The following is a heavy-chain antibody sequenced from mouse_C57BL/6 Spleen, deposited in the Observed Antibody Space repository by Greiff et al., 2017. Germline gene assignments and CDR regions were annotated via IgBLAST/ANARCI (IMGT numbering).Heavy chain of an antibody. CDR2: INPSTGGT. J-gene: IGHJ4*01. CDR1: GYSFTGYY. CDR3: GRDYAMDY. Sequence: VQLQQSGPELVKPGASVKISCKASGYSFTGYYMNWVKQSPEKSLEWIGEINPSTGGTTYNQKFKAKATLTVDKSSSTAYMQLKSLTSEDSAVYYCGRDYAMDYWGQGTSVTVSS. V-gene: IGHV1-42*01.